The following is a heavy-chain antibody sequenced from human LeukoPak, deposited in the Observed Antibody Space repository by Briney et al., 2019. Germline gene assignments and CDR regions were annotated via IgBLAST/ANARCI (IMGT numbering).Heavy chain of an antibody. CDR3: EGHTIEGGDAFDI. D-gene: IGHD3-16*01. CDR2: IKTDGSTT. CDR1: GFTFSSYW. V-gene: IGHV3-74*01. Sequence: PGGSLRLSCAASGFTFSSYWMHWVRQAPGRGLVWVSRIKTDGSTTSYADSVKGRFTISRDNAKNTLYLQMNSLRAEDTAVYYCEGHTIEGGDAFDIWGQGTMVTVSS. J-gene: IGHJ3*02.